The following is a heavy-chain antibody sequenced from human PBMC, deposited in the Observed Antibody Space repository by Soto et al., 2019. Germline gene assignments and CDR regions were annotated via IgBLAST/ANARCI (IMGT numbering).Heavy chain of an antibody. CDR1: GFTFSSYS. Sequence: PGGSLRLSCAASGFTFSSYSMNWVRQAPGKGLEWVSSISSSSSYIYYADSVKGRFTISRDNAKNSLYLQMNSLRAEDTAVYYCARARSAAGTPAYYGMDVWGQGTTVTVS. J-gene: IGHJ6*02. D-gene: IGHD6-13*01. V-gene: IGHV3-21*01. CDR3: ARARSAAGTPAYYGMDV. CDR2: ISSSSSYI.